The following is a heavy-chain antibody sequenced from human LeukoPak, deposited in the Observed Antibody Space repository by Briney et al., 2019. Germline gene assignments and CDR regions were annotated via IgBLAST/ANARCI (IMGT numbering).Heavy chain of an antibody. D-gene: IGHD3-9*01. J-gene: IGHJ4*02. CDR1: GGSISSSSYY. Sequence: PSETLSHTCTVSGGSISSSSYYWGWIRQPPGKGLEWIGSIYYSGSTYYSPSLKSRVTISVDTSKNQFSLKLSSVTAADTAVYYCARGVGYDILTGYYTAYYFDYWGQGTLVTVSS. V-gene: IGHV4-39*07. CDR3: ARGVGYDILTGYYTAYYFDY. CDR2: IYYSGST.